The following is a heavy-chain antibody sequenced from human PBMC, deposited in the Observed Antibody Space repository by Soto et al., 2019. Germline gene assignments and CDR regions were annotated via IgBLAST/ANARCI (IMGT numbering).Heavy chain of an antibody. D-gene: IGHD3-10*01. Sequence: PSETLSLTCTVSGGSISSGDYYWSWIRQPPGKGLEWIGYIYYSGSTYYNPSLKSRVTISVDTSKNQFSLKLSSVTAADTAVYYCARDHNYYGSGSYYGGFDYWGQGTLVTVSS. CDR2: IYYSGST. CDR1: GGSISSGDYY. J-gene: IGHJ4*02. CDR3: ARDHNYYGSGSYYGGFDY. V-gene: IGHV4-30-4*01.